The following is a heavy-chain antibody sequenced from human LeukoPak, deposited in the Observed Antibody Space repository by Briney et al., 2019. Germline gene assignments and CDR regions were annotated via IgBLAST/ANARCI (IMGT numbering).Heavy chain of an antibody. D-gene: IGHD2-2*01. V-gene: IGHV1-18*01. Sequence: ASVKLSCKASGHTFVSYGISWVRQAPGQGLGWMGWISGYNGKINYAQKFQGRVTMTTDTSTSTAYLELRSLTSEDTAVYYCARRFCSSVSCYDDVAFDVWGQGTLVTVSS. J-gene: IGHJ3*01. CDR1: GHTFVSYG. CDR3: ARRFCSSVSCYDDVAFDV. CDR2: ISGYNGKI.